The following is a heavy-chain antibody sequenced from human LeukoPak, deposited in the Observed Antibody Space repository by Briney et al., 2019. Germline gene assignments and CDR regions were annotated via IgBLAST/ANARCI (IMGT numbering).Heavy chain of an antibody. D-gene: IGHD5-24*01. CDR2: IRHHGGNV. Sequence: GRSLRLSCSVSGFTFSNYAMHWVRQAPGKGLEWVAFIRHHGGNVYYVDSVKGRFTISRENSKNTLYLQMNSLRAEDTAVYYCAKDGERATITGDAAFDIWGQGTMVTVS. CDR3: AKDGERATITGDAAFDI. V-gene: IGHV3-30*02. J-gene: IGHJ3*02. CDR1: GFTFSNYA.